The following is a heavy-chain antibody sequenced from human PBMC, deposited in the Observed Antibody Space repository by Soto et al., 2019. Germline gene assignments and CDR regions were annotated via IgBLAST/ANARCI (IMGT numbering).Heavy chain of an antibody. CDR3: ARAPRTTVTPTPRSYWYFDL. V-gene: IGHV1-2*04. CDR2: INPNSGGT. CDR1: GYTFTGYY. D-gene: IGHD4-17*01. Sequence: QVQLVQSGAEVKKPGASVKVSCKASGYTFTGYYMHWVRQAPGQGLEWMGWINPNSGGTNYAQKFQGWVTMTRDTSISTAYMELSRLRSDDTAVYYCARAPRTTVTPTPRSYWYFDLWGRGTLVTVSS. J-gene: IGHJ2*01.